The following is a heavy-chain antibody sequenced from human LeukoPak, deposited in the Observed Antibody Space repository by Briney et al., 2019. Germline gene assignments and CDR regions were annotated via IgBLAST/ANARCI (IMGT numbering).Heavy chain of an antibody. V-gene: IGHV3-33*01. CDR2: IWYDGSNK. CDR3: ARDRFYDSSGYYYGTSSDY. Sequence: GRSLRLSCAASGFXFSSYGMHWVRQAPGKGLEWVAVIWYDGSNKYYADSVKGRFTISRDNSKNTLYLQMNSLRAEDTAVYYCARDRFYDSSGYYYGTSSDYWGQGTLVTVSS. J-gene: IGHJ4*02. CDR1: GFXFSSYG. D-gene: IGHD3-22*01.